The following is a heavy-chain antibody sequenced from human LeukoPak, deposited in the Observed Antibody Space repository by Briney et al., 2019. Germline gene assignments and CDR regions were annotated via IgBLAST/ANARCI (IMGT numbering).Heavy chain of an antibody. CDR1: GGSIATGSYY. J-gene: IGHJ5*02. D-gene: IGHD1-1*01. V-gene: IGHV4-61*02. CDR3: AGGDWQNINNWSNWFDP. Sequence: PSETLSLTCTVSGGSIATGSYYWSWIRQPAGKGLEWIGRIYSSGSTNYNPSLKSRVTISVDMSNNQFSLKLSSVTAADTAIYYCAGGDWQNINNWSNWFDPWGQGTLVTVSS. CDR2: IYSSGST.